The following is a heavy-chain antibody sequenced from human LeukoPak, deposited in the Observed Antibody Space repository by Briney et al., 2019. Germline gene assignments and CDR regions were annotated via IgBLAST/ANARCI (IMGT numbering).Heavy chain of an antibody. CDR2: VDHTGST. Sequence: SETLSLTCTVSDDSITMYYWTWIRQPPGKGLEWIGYVDHTGSTKFNPSLNGRVSISRDTSNNFFSLRLRSVTAADTAVYFCARTPDYGGNSYYWGQGTLVTVSS. CDR3: ARTPDYGGNSYY. CDR1: DDSITMYY. J-gene: IGHJ4*02. V-gene: IGHV4-59*01. D-gene: IGHD4-23*01.